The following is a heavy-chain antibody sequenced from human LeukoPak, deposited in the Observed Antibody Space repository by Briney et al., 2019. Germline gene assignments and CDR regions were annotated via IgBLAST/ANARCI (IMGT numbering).Heavy chain of an antibody. CDR2: IYTSGST. Sequence: RSSETLSLTCTVSGGSISSYYWIWIRQPAGKGLEWIGRIYTSGSTNYNPSLKSRVTMSVDTSKNQFSLKLSSVTAADTAVYYCARESTVRGVRIFDYWGQGTLVTVSS. CDR3: ARESTVRGVRIFDY. J-gene: IGHJ4*02. CDR1: GGSISSYY. V-gene: IGHV4-4*07. D-gene: IGHD3-10*01.